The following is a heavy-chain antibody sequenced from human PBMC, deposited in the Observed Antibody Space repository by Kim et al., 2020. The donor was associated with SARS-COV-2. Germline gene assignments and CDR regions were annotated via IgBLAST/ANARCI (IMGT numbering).Heavy chain of an antibody. Sequence: GGSLRLSCAASGFTFSSYAMHWVRQAPGKGLEWVAVISYDGSNKYYADSVKGRFTISRDNSKNTLYLQMNSLRAEDTAVYYCARAAYYYGSGSAFDYWG. D-gene: IGHD3-10*01. CDR3: ARAAYYYGSGSAFDY. J-gene: IGHJ4*01. V-gene: IGHV3-30-3*01. CDR2: ISYDGSNK. CDR1: GFTFSSYA.